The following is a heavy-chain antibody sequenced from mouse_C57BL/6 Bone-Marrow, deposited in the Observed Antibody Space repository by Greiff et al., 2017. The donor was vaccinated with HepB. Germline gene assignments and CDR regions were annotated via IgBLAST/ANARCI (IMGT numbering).Heavy chain of an antibody. V-gene: IGHV5-9*01. J-gene: IGHJ2*01. CDR3: ARGHGSGGDY. D-gene: IGHD1-1*01. CDR1: GFTFSSYT. CDR2: ISGGGGNT. Sequence: EVKLMESGGGLVKPGGSLKLSCAASGFTFSSYTMSWVRQTPEKRLEWVATISGGGGNTYYPDSVKGRFTISRDNAKNTLDLQMSSLRSEDTALYYCARGHGSGGDYWGQGTTLTVSS.